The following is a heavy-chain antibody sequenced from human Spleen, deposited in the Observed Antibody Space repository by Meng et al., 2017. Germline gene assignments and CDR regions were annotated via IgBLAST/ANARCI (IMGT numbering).Heavy chain of an antibody. CDR2: VSDRGGST. CDR1: GFAFSSYG. Sequence: GESLKISCVASGFAFSSYGMHWVRQAPAKGLEWVSGVSDRGGSTFYADSVRGRFTISRDNSKNMLYLQMSSLRAEDTAVYYCAKAPYTYGAWALDVWGQGTMVTVSS. J-gene: IGHJ3*01. V-gene: IGHV3-23*01. CDR3: AKAPYTYGAWALDV. D-gene: IGHD3-16*01.